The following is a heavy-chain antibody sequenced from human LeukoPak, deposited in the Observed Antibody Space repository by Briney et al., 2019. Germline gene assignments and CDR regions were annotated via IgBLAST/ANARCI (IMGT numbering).Heavy chain of an antibody. J-gene: IGHJ4*02. CDR2: ISSSGSTI. CDR1: GFTFSSYE. Sequence: GESLRLSCAASGFTFSSYEMNWVRQAPGKGLEWVSYISSSGSTIYYADSVKGRFTISRDNAKNTLYLQMNSLRAEDTAVYYCAKMYYYGSGPDFDYWGQGTLVTVSS. CDR3: AKMYYYGSGPDFDY. D-gene: IGHD3-10*01. V-gene: IGHV3-48*03.